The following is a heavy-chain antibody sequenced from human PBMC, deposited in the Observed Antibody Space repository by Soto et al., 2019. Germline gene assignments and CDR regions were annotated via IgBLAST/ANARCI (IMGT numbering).Heavy chain of an antibody. D-gene: IGHD6-19*01. Sequence: QVQLVQSGAEVKKPGSSVKVSCKASGGTFSSYAISWVRQAPGQGLEWMGGIIPIFGTANYAQKFQGRVTITADKSTSTAYMELSSLRSEDTAVYYCARATGYSSGWYGSDYYYGMDVWCQGTTVTVSS. J-gene: IGHJ6*02. CDR1: GGTFSSYA. CDR3: ARATGYSSGWYGSDYYYGMDV. CDR2: IIPIFGTA. V-gene: IGHV1-69*06.